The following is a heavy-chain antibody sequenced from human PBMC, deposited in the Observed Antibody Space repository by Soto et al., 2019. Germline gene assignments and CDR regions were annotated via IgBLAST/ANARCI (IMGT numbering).Heavy chain of an antibody. CDR2: VNPDDSDT. J-gene: IGHJ6*02. Sequence: GESLKISCEASGYDFTFYWIGWVRQLPGKGLEWMGIVNPDDSDTRYSPSFQGQVTISADKSITTAFLQWSSLEASDTGMYYCARRQRYSSSSGYYYYGMDVCGQGTTVTVSS. V-gene: IGHV5-51*01. CDR3: ARRQRYSSSSGYYYYGMDV. D-gene: IGHD6-6*01. CDR1: GYDFTFYW.